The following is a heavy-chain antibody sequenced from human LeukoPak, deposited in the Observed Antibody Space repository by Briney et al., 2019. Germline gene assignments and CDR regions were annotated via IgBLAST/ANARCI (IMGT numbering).Heavy chain of an antibody. Sequence: GSLNLPGKGAVYKFTVDFISRVSQMNGKGLEWMGRIDPSNSYTNYSPPFQGHVTISADRSISTAYLQWNSLKASDTAMYYCARHADYHILTGFDYWGQGTLVTVS. D-gene: IGHD3-9*01. CDR2: IDPSNSYT. CDR3: ARHADYHILTGFDY. V-gene: IGHV5-10-1*01. J-gene: IGHJ4*02. CDR1: VYKFTVDF.